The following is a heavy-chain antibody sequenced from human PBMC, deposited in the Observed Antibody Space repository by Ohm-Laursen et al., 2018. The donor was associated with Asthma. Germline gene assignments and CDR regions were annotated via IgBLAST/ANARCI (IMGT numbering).Heavy chain of an antibody. V-gene: IGHV3-74*01. CDR1: GFTFTTFW. CDR2: INSDGRNT. CDR3: AKDMHYDILTGISIDY. Sequence: GSLRLSCTASGFTFTTFWMHWVRQAPGKGLVWVSRINSDGRNTIYADSVKGRFTISRDNAKNSLYLQMNSLRAEDTALYYCAKDMHYDILTGISIDYWGQGTLVTVSS. D-gene: IGHD3-9*01. J-gene: IGHJ4*02.